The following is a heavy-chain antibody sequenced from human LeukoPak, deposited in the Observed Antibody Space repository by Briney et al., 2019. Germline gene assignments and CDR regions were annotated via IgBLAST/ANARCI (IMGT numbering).Heavy chain of an antibody. CDR1: GFTLSSYA. CDR3: AKDRVEMATIGAFDI. CDR2: IRGSGGST. V-gene: IGHV3-23*01. D-gene: IGHD5-24*01. J-gene: IGHJ3*02. Sequence: GGSLRLSCAASGFTLSSYAMSWVRQAPGEGLEWVSAIRGSGGSTYYADSVKGRFTISRDNSKNTLYLQMNSLRAEDTAVYYCAKDRVEMATIGAFDIWGQGTMVTVSS.